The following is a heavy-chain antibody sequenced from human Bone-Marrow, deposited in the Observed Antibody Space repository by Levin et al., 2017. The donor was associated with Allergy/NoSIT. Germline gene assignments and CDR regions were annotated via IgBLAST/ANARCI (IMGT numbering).Heavy chain of an antibody. CDR1: GFTFRSAW. CDR3: TTDEWGDGAHHYFYGMDV. Sequence: GESLKISCAASGFTFRSAWMKWVRQAPGKGLEWIGRIKSKVDGGTTDYAAPVKDRFTISRDDSKNTLYLQMTSLKTEDTAVYYCTTDEWGDGAHHYFYGMDVWGLGTTVTVSS. CDR2: IKSKVDGGTT. V-gene: IGHV3-15*01. D-gene: IGHD4-17*01. J-gene: IGHJ6*02.